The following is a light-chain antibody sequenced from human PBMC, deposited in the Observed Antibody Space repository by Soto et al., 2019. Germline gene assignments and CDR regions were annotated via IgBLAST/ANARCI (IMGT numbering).Light chain of an antibody. CDR3: ASWDDSLSVV. CDR1: SSNIGSNT. V-gene: IGLV1-44*01. CDR2: SDN. J-gene: IGLJ2*01. Sequence: QSVLTQPPSASETPGQRVTISCSGSSSNIGSNTVNWYQQLPGTAPKLLIYSDNQRPSGVPDRFSGSKCGTSASLAISGLQSEDEADYYCASWDDSLSVVFGGGTKLTVL.